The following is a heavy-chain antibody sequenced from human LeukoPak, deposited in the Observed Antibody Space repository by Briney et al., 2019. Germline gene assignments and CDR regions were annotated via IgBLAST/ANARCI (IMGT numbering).Heavy chain of an antibody. CDR3: ARAFIVVVPAASY. D-gene: IGHD2-2*01. CDR2: ISYDGSNK. CDR1: GFTFSSYA. V-gene: IGHV3-30-3*01. Sequence: GGSLRLSCAASGFTFSSYAMHWVRQAPGKGLEWVAVISYDGSNKYYADSVKGRFTISRDNSKNTLYLQMNSLRAEDTAVYSCARAFIVVVPAASYWGQGTLVTVSS. J-gene: IGHJ4*02.